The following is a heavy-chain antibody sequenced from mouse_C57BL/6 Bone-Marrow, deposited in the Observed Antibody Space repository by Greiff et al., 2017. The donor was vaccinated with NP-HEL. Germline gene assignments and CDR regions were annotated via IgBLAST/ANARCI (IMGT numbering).Heavy chain of an antibody. J-gene: IGHJ4*01. CDR2: ISGGGGNT. CDR1: GFTFSSYT. D-gene: IGHD2-5*01. V-gene: IGHV5-9*01. CDR3: ARKATIVTSYYYAMDY. Sequence: DVMLVESGGGLVKPGGSLKLSCAASGFTFSSYTMSWVRQTPEKRLEWVATISGGGGNTYYPDSVKGRFTISRDNAKNTLYLQMSSLRSEDTALYYCARKATIVTSYYYAMDYWGQGTSVTVSS.